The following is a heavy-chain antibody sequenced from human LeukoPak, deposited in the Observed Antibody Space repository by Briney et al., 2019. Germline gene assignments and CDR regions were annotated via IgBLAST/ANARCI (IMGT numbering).Heavy chain of an antibody. CDR2: ISYDGSNK. CDR1: GFTFSSYA. V-gene: IGHV3-30*04. CDR3: ARDRVKEYSSSPDDHYYYYYMDV. D-gene: IGHD6-6*01. Sequence: GGSLRLSCAASGFTFSSYAMHWVRQAPGKGLEWVAVISYDGSNKYYADSVKGRFTISRDNSKNTLYLQMNSLRAEDTAVYYCARDRVKEYSSSPDDHYYYYYMDVWGKGTTVTVSS. J-gene: IGHJ6*03.